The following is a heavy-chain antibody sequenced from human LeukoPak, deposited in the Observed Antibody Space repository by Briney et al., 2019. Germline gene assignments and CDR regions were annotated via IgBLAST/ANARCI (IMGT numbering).Heavy chain of an antibody. D-gene: IGHD6-19*01. CDR1: GFTFSSYA. J-gene: IGHJ4*02. CDR2: ISGSGGSS. CDR3: AKVKFKASIAVAAYYDY. V-gene: IGHV3-23*01. Sequence: GGSLRLSCAASGFTFSSYAMSWVRQAPGKGLEWVSAISGSGGSSYYADSVKGRFTISRDNSKNTLYLQMNSLRAEDTAVYYCAKVKFKASIAVAAYYDYWGQGTLVTVSS.